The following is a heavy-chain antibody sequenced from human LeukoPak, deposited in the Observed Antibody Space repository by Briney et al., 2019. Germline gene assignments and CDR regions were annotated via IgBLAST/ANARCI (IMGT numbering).Heavy chain of an antibody. D-gene: IGHD2-21*02. J-gene: IGHJ4*02. Sequence: ASAKVSCKASGYTFTNYGISWVRQAPGQGLEWMGWISAYNGHTKYAQKVQGRVTMTRDTSTSTAYMELRSLRAEDTAVYYCAKDRDDSDMYYFDYWGQGTLVTVSS. CDR2: ISAYNGHT. CDR3: AKDRDDSDMYYFDY. CDR1: GYTFTNYG. V-gene: IGHV1-18*01.